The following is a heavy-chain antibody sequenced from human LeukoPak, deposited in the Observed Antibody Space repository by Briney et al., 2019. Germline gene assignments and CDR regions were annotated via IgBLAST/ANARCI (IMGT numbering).Heavy chain of an antibody. J-gene: IGHJ4*02. CDR2: IYYSGST. Sequence: KPSQTLSLTCTVSGGSISSGGYYWSWIRQHPGKGLEWIGYIYYSGSTYYNPSLKSRVTISVDTSKNQFSLKLSSVTAADTAVYYCARLVRYCSSDSCYPFDYWGQGTLVTVSS. CDR3: ARLVRYCSSDSCYPFDY. V-gene: IGHV4-31*03. CDR1: GGSISSGGYY. D-gene: IGHD2-2*01.